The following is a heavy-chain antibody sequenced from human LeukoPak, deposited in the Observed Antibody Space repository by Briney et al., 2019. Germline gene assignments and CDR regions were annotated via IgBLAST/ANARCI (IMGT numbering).Heavy chain of an antibody. J-gene: IGHJ6*03. CDR3: ARDSEWELNYYYYYYMDV. CDR2: IYYSGST. Sequence: PSETLSLTCTVSGGSISSYYWSWIRQPPGKGLEWIAYIYYSGSTDYNPSLKSRVTITLDTSKNQFSLKLSSVTAADTAVHYCARDSEWELNYYYYYYMDVWGKGTTVTVSS. V-gene: IGHV4-59*12. D-gene: IGHD1-26*01. CDR1: GGSISSYY.